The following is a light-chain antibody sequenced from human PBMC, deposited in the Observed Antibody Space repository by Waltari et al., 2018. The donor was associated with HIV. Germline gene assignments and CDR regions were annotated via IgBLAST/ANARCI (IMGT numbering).Light chain of an antibody. Sequence: EIVLTQSPGTVSLSPGERATLSCRASQSVSSSYLAWYQQKRGQAPSLLIYGASSRATGIPDRFSGSGSGTDFTLTISRLEPEDFAVYYCQHYGTSRWTFGQGTKVEI. CDR1: QSVSSSY. CDR2: GAS. CDR3: QHYGTSRWT. V-gene: IGKV3-20*01. J-gene: IGKJ1*01.